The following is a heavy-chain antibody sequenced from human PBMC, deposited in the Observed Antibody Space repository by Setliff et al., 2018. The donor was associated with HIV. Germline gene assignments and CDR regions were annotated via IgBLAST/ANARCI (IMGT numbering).Heavy chain of an antibody. CDR3: AKEGEWQRSRGYMDV. CDR2: ISYDGSNK. Sequence: GSLRLSCAASGFTFSNYDMHWVRQAPGKGLEWVAVISYDGSNKYYTNSVKGRFTVSRDNSKNTLYLQMKSLRAEDTAVYYCAKEGEWQRSRGYMDVWGKGTTVTVSS. V-gene: IGHV3-30*18. J-gene: IGHJ6*03. CDR1: GFTFSNYD. D-gene: IGHD5-12*01.